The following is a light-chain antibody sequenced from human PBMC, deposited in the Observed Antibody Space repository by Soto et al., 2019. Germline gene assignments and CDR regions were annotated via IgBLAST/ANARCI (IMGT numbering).Light chain of an antibody. J-gene: IGLJ3*02. V-gene: IGLV1-44*01. CDR2: SDN. CDR3: LAWDGSLSEVV. CDR1: SSNIGRNP. Sequence: QLVLTQPPSASGTPGRRVTISCSGSSSNIGRNPVNWYQQLPGTAPRLLIYSDNQRPSGVPDRFSGSRSGTSASLAISGLQYEDEADYYCLAWDGSLSEVVFGGGTQLTVL.